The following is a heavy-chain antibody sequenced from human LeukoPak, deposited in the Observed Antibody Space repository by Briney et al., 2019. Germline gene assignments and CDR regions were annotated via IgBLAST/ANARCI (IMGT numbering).Heavy chain of an antibody. CDR3: AKGVSTVTTTEGVDY. CDR1: GFTFDDYA. D-gene: IGHD4-17*01. CDR2: ISWNSGSI. Sequence: GGSLRLSCAASGFTFDDYAMHWVRQAPGKGLEWVSGISWNSGSIGYADSVKGRFTISRDNAKNSLYLQMNSLRAEDTALYYCAKGVSTVTTTEGVDYWGQGTLVTVSS. V-gene: IGHV3-9*01. J-gene: IGHJ4*02.